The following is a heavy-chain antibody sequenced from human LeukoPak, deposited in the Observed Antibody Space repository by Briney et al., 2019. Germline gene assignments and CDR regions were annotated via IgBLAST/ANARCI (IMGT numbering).Heavy chain of an antibody. CDR2: IYSSGSP. Sequence: SETLSLTCTVSGGSISSYYWSWIRQPPGKGLEWIGYIYSSGSPEYNPSLRSRVPISVDTSTNRFSLRLNSVTAADTAVYYCARRVTTVTLDIFDIWGQGTMVTVSS. J-gene: IGHJ3*02. D-gene: IGHD4-17*01. CDR3: ARRVTTVTLDIFDI. V-gene: IGHV4-59*08. CDR1: GGSISSYY.